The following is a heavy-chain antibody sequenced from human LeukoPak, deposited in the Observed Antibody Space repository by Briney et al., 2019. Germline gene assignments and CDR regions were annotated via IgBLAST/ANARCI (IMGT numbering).Heavy chain of an antibody. CDR2: IYSGGST. Sequence: GGSLRLSCAASGFTVSSNHMSWVRQAPGKGLEWVSVIYSGGSTYYADSVKGRFTISRDNSKNTLYLQMNSLRAEDTAVYYCARDVYYGSGKFGYWGQGTLVTVSS. V-gene: IGHV3-53*01. CDR3: ARDVYYGSGKFGY. J-gene: IGHJ4*02. CDR1: GFTVSSNH. D-gene: IGHD3-10*01.